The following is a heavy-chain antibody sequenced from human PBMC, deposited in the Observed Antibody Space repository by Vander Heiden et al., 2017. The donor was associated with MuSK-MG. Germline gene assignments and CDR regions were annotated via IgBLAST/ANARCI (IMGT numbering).Heavy chain of an antibody. CDR2: ISGSGGST. CDR1: SYA. V-gene: IGHV3-23*01. CDR3: ARPIVGATYDAFDI. D-gene: IGHD1-26*01. J-gene: IGHJ3*02. Sequence: SYAMSWVRQGQGRELGWVSAISGSGGSTYYADSVKGRFTISRDNSKNTLYLQMNSLRAEDTAVYYCARPIVGATYDAFDIWGQGTMVTVSS.